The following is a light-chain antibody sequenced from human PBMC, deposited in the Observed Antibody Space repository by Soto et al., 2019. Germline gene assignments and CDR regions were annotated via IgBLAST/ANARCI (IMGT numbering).Light chain of an antibody. V-gene: IGLV1-40*01. CDR2: GNT. Sequence: QSVLTQPPSVSGAPGQRVTSSCTGSSSNIGAGYEVHWYQHLPGKAPKLLIYGNTNRPSGVPDRFSGSKSGTSASLAITGLQAEDEADYSCQSYDSSLSASYVFGGGTKVTVL. CDR3: QSYDSSLSASYV. J-gene: IGLJ1*01. CDR1: SSNIGAGYE.